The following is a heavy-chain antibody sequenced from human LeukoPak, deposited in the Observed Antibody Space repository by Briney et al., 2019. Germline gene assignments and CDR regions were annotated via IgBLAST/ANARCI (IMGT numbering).Heavy chain of an antibody. Sequence: SETLSLTCTVSGGSISSYYWSWIRQPPGKGLEWIGYIYYSGSANYNPSLKSRVTISVDTSKNQFSLKLSSVTAADTAVYYCARSYGSGNYFDYWGQGTLVTVSS. J-gene: IGHJ4*02. V-gene: IGHV4-59*01. CDR2: IYYSGSA. CDR3: ARSYGSGNYFDY. D-gene: IGHD3-10*01. CDR1: GGSISSYY.